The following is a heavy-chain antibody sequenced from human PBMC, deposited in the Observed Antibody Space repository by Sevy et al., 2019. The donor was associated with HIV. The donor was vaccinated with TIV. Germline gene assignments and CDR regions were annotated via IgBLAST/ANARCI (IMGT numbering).Heavy chain of an antibody. J-gene: IGHJ3*02. D-gene: IGHD6-25*01. CDR1: GFTFSSYS. V-gene: IGHV3-21*01. CDR3: ARAAPATDAFDI. CDR2: ISGLSNYI. Sequence: GGSLRLSCAASGFTFSSYSMHWVRQAPGKGLEWVSSISGLSNYIYYADSMKGRFSISRDNAKNSLYLQMISLRAEDTAVFYCARAAPATDAFDIWGQWTLVTVSS.